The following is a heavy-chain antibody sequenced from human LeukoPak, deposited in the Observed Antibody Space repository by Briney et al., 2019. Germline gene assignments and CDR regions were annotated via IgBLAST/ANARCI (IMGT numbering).Heavy chain of an antibody. J-gene: IGHJ4*02. Sequence: SETLSLTCTVSGGSISSSSYYWGWIRQPPGKGLEWIGEINHSGSTNYNPSLKSRVTISVDTSKNQFSLKLSSVTAADTAVYYCARADQYYDSSGYYGGFDYWGQGTLVTVSS. CDR1: GGSISSSSYY. CDR2: INHSGST. V-gene: IGHV4-39*07. D-gene: IGHD3-22*01. CDR3: ARADQYYDSSGYYGGFDY.